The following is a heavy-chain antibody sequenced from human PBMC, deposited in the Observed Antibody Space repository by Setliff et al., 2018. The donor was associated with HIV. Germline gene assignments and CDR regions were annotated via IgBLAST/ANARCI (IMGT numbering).Heavy chain of an antibody. CDR1: GYTFSRYW. CDR2: INVGDSDT. J-gene: IGHJ5*01. V-gene: IGHV5-51*01. Sequence: GESLKISCKGSGYTFSRYWIGWVRQMPGKGLEWMGIINVGDSDTRYSPSFQGQVTISADKSISTAYLQWSSLKASDTAMYYCARQPTDTSGYNNWFDSWGQGTLVTVSS. CDR3: ARQPTDTSGYNNWFDS. D-gene: IGHD3-3*01.